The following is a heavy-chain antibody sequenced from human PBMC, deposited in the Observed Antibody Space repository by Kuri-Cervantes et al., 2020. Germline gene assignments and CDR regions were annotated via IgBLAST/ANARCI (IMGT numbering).Heavy chain of an antibody. CDR1: NDSIVHNY. D-gene: IGHD3-10*01. Sequence: SETLSLTCIVSNDSIVHNYWSWIRQSPGKGLEWIGNIYYSGDTNYNPSLKSRVTISVDTSKNQFSLKLSSVTAADTAVYYCAGEVTNRGYWGQGTLVTVSS. V-gene: IGHV4-59*08. J-gene: IGHJ4*02. CDR2: IYYSGDT. CDR3: AGEVTNRGY.